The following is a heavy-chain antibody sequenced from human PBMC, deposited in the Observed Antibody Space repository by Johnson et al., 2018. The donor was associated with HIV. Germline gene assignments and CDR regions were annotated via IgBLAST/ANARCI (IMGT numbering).Heavy chain of an antibody. CDR1: AFTVSHYY. D-gene: IGHD1-1*01. CDR3: ARDVTAGNDAFDI. Sequence: VESGGGLLQPGVSLRLSCPSSAFTVSHYYMTLVRQSPGKGLEWVSVISIVGRSYYAASVQRRLTLSRDNSNNTLYLQMNSLRAEDTAVYYCARDVTAGNDAFDIWGQGTMVTVSS. CDR2: ISIVGRS. V-gene: IGHV3-66*01. J-gene: IGHJ3*02.